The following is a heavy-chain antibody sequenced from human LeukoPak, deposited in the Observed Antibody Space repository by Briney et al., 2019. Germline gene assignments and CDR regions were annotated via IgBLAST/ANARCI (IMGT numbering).Heavy chain of an antibody. D-gene: IGHD1-26*01. CDR1: GFTFSNYN. CDR3: ARDPYSGNYGTYYYYYMDV. Sequence: GGSLRLSCADSGFTFSNYNMNGVRQAPGKALEWVSSITSSGTYTFYADSVKGRFTISRDNAKNSLYLQMDSLGPEDTAVYYCARDPYSGNYGTYYYYYMDVWGKGTTVTISS. V-gene: IGHV3-21*01. J-gene: IGHJ6*03. CDR2: ITSSGTYT.